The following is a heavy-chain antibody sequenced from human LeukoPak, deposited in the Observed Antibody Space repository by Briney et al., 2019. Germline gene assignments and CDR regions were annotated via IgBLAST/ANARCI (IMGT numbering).Heavy chain of an antibody. D-gene: IGHD3-3*01. V-gene: IGHV3-30*18. Sequence: GGSLRVSCEVSEFTFSNYVMHWVRQAPGKGLEWMALISKDGTNKKYAESMKGRFTISRDNAKNSLYLQMNSLRVEDTAVYYCAKEASIFGVVVDWGQGTLVTVSS. CDR1: EFTFSNYV. J-gene: IGHJ4*02. CDR2: ISKDGTNK. CDR3: AKEASIFGVVVD.